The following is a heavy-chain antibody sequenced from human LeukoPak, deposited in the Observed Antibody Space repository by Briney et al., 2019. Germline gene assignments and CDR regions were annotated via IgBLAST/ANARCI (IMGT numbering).Heavy chain of an antibody. CDR2: IIPIFGTA. Sequence: ASVKVSCKASGGTFSSYAISWVRQAPGQGLEWMGGIIPIFGTANYAQKLQGRVTITADESTSTAYMELSSLRSEDTAVYYCARGGARGLYYYDSSGYYSLDYWGQGTLVTVSS. J-gene: IGHJ4*02. D-gene: IGHD3-22*01. CDR3: ARGGARGLYYYDSSGYYSLDY. V-gene: IGHV1-69*13. CDR1: GGTFSSYA.